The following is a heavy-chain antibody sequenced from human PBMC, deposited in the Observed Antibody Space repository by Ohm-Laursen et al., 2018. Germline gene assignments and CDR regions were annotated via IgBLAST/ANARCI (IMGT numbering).Heavy chain of an antibody. CDR1: GFIFYTYA. CDR2: ISGSGDTT. D-gene: IGHD2-21*02. V-gene: IGHV3-23*01. CDR3: AKQDCGDDCQIPQH. Sequence: SLRLSCTASGFIFYTYAMSWVRQAPGKGLEWVSTISGSGDTTYYSDSVKGRFTISRDNAKNTLYLQMNSLRAEDTALYYCAKQDCGDDCQIPQHWGQGTLVIVSS. J-gene: IGHJ1*01.